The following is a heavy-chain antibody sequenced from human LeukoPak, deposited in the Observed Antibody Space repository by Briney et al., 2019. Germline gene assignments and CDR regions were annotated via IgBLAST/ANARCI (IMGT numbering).Heavy chain of an antibody. D-gene: IGHD1-26*01. Sequence: PSETLSLTCTVSGGSISSYYWSWIRQPPGKGLEWIGYIYYSGGTNYNPSLKSRVTISVDTSKNQFSLKLSSVTAADTAVYYCARSGSWELLPDAFDIWGQGTMVTVSS. V-gene: IGHV4-59*01. CDR2: IYYSGGT. CDR3: ARSGSWELLPDAFDI. CDR1: GGSISSYY. J-gene: IGHJ3*02.